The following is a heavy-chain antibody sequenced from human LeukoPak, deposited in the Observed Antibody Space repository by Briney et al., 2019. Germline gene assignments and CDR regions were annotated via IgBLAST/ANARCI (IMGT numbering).Heavy chain of an antibody. V-gene: IGHV4-59*01. CDR2: IYYSGST. Sequence: SETLSLTCTVSGGSISSYYWSWIRQPPGKGLEWIGYIYYSGSTNYDPSLKSRVTISVDTSKNQFSLKLSSVTAADTAVYYCARDKLYYDILTGYSFGAFDIWGQGTMVTVSS. D-gene: IGHD3-9*01. CDR1: GGSISSYY. CDR3: ARDKLYYDILTGYSFGAFDI. J-gene: IGHJ3*02.